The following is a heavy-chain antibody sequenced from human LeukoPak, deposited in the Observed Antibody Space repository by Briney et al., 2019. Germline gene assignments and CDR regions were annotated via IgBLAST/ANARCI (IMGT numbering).Heavy chain of an antibody. J-gene: IGHJ4*02. D-gene: IGHD4-17*01. CDR1: GFTFNIYN. CDR3: AREYYGDPTGI. V-gene: IGHV3-21*01. CDR2: ISSGSDYT. Sequence: GGSLRLSCAASGFTFNIYNMNWVRQAPGKGLEWVSSISSGSDYTYYPDSVKGRFTISRDNAKNSLYLQLNSLRAEGTAGYYCAREYYGDPTGIWGQGTLVTVSS.